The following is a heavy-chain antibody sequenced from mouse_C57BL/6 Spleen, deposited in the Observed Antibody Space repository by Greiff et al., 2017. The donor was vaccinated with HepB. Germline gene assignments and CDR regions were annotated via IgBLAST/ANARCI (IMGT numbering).Heavy chain of an antibody. J-gene: IGHJ1*03. CDR2: IDPSDSYT. CDR1: GYTFTSYW. Sequence: QVQLQQPGAELVRPGTSVKLSCKASGYTFTSYWMHWVKQRPGQVLEWIGVIDPSDSYTNYNQKFKGKATLTVDTSSSTAYMQLSSLTSEDSAVYYCARGYYGSSWYFDVWGTGTTVTVSS. V-gene: IGHV1-59*01. D-gene: IGHD1-1*01. CDR3: ARGYYGSSWYFDV.